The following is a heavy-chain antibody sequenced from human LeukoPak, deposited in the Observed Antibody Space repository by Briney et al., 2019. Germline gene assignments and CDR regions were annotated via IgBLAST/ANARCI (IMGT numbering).Heavy chain of an antibody. CDR2: IYYSGST. Sequence: SETLSLTCTVSGGSISSYYWSWIRRPPGKGLEWIGYIYYSGSTNYNPSLKSRVTISVDTFKNQFSLKLSSVTAADTAVYYCARSNDYGDYSSFDYWGQGTLVTVSS. CDR3: ARSNDYGDYSSFDY. CDR1: GGSISSYY. D-gene: IGHD4-17*01. V-gene: IGHV4-59*01. J-gene: IGHJ4*02.